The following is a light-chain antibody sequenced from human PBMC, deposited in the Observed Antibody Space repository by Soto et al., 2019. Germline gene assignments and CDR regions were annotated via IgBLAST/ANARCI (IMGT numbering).Light chain of an antibody. J-gene: IGLJ3*02. CDR2: GTS. CDR1: AGPVTSGYY. Sequence: QAVVTQEPSLTVSPGGTVTLTCASSAGPVTSGYYPNWFQQKPGQAPRSLIYGTSNKHSWTPARFSGSLLGGKAALTLSGVQSEDEADYYCLLYSGAAHVWVFGGGTKLTVL. V-gene: IGLV7-43*01. CDR3: LLYSGAAHVWV.